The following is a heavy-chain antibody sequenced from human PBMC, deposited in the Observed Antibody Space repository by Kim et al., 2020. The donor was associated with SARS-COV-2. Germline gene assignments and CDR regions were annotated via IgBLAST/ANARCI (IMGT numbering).Heavy chain of an antibody. V-gene: IGHV3-30*01. CDR3: AGAHYYGSGSFYHFHY. Sequence: SVKGRLTISRDTSKKTLYVQMDSLRPEDTAVYYCAGAHYYGSGSFYHFHYWGQGTLVTVSS. D-gene: IGHD3-10*01. J-gene: IGHJ4*02.